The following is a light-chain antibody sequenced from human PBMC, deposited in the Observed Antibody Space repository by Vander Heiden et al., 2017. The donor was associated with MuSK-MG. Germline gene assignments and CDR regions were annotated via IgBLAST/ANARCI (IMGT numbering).Light chain of an antibody. Sequence: DIHMTQPPSSLSASVGDRVTITCRASQSISSYLNWYQQKPGKAPKLLIYAASSLQSGVPSRFSGSGSGTDFTLTISSLQPEDFATYYCQQSYSTPITFGQETRLEIK. V-gene: IGKV1-39*01. CDR1: QSISSY. CDR2: AAS. CDR3: QQSYSTPIT. J-gene: IGKJ5*01.